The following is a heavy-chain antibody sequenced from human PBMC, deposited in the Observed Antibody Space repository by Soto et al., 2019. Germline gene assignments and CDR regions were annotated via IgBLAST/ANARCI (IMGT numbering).Heavy chain of an antibody. V-gene: IGHV1-3*01. D-gene: IGHD2-15*01. CDR3: ARDLQPVAATPYYYYGMDV. CDR1: GYTFTSYA. CDR2: INAGNGNT. Sequence: QVQLVQSGAEVKKPGASVKVSCKASGYTFTSYAMHWVRQAPGQRLEWMGWINAGNGNTKYSQKFQGRVTITRDTSASTAYMELSSLRSEDTAVYYCARDLQPVAATPYYYYGMDVWGQGTTVTVSS. J-gene: IGHJ6*02.